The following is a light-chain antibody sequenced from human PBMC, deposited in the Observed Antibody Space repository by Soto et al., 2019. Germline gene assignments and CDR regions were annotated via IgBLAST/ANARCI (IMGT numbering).Light chain of an antibody. CDR3: QQLNDYPVT. V-gene: IGKV1-9*01. CDR2: AAS. CDR1: QDIKNY. J-gene: IGKJ1*01. Sequence: DIQMTQSPSSLSASVGDRVTITCQASQDIKNYLNWYQQKPGKAPKLLIYAASTLQSGVPSRFSGSGSGTDFTLSISSMQTEDFATYYCQQLNDYPVTLGQGTKGDIK.